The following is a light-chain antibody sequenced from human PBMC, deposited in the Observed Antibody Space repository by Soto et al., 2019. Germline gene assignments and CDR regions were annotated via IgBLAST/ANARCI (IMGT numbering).Light chain of an antibody. V-gene: IGKV3-11*01. CDR1: QSVSSY. J-gene: IGKJ4*01. Sequence: EIVLTQSPATLSLSPGERATLSCRASQSVSSYLAWYQQKPGQAPRLLIYDASNRATGIPARFSGSGSGTDFTHTISSLEPEDFAFYYCQQRSNWPPLTFGGGTKLEIK. CDR2: DAS. CDR3: QQRSNWPPLT.